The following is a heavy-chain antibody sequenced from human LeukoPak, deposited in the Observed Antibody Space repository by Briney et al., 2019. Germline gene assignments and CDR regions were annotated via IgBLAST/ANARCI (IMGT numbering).Heavy chain of an antibody. CDR1: GFTFSSYS. D-gene: IGHD3-22*01. CDR3: ARGLTGYYYDSLGY. CDR2: ISSSSSYI. J-gene: IGHJ4*02. V-gene: IGHV3-21*01. Sequence: PGGSLRLSCAASGFTFSSYSMNWVRQAPGKGLEWVSSISSSSSYIYYADSVKGRFTISRDNAKNSLYLQMNSLRAEDTAVYYCARGLTGYYYDSLGYWGQGTLVTVSS.